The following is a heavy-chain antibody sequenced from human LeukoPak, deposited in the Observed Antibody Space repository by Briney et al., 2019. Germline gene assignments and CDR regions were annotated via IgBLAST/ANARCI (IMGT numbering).Heavy chain of an antibody. CDR1: GFTVSSHY. CDR3: IVFGDSNH. J-gene: IGHJ5*02. Sequence: PGGSLRLSCAASGFTVSSHYMSWVRQAPGKGLEWVSVLYSGGSTYYADSVKGRFTISRDTSKNTLYLQINSLRVEDTAVYYCIVFGDSNHWGQGTLVTVSS. CDR2: LYSGGST. D-gene: IGHD4-17*01. V-gene: IGHV3-53*01.